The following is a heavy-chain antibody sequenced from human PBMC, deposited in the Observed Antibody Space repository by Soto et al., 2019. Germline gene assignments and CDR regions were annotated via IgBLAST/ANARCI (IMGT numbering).Heavy chain of an antibody. Sequence: SETLSLTCAVYGGSFSGYYWSWIRQPPGKGLEWIGEINHSGSTNYNPSLKSRVTISVDTSKNQFSLKLSSVTAADTAVYYCARGRDSSGSPTQLPYYYYGMDVWGQGTTVTVSS. D-gene: IGHD6-19*01. CDR2: INHSGST. CDR1: GGSFSGYY. CDR3: ARGRDSSGSPTQLPYYYYGMDV. J-gene: IGHJ6*02. V-gene: IGHV4-34*01.